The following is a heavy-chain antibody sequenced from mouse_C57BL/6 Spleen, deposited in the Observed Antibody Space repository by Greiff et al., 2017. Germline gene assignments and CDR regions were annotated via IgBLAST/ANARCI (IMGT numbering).Heavy chain of an antibody. J-gene: IGHJ3*01. CDR2: INYDGSST. CDR1: GFTFSDYY. Sequence: EVKLVESEGGLVQPGSSMKLSCTASGFTFSDYYMAWVRQVPEKGLEWVANINYDGSSTYYLDSLKCRFIISGDNAKNILYLQMSSLKSEDTATYYCSRKDGNYGGFAYWGQGTLVTVSA. V-gene: IGHV5-16*01. D-gene: IGHD2-1*01. CDR3: SRKDGNYGGFAY.